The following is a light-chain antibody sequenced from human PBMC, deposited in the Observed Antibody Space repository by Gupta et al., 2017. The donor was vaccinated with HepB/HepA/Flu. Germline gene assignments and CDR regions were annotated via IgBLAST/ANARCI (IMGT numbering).Light chain of an antibody. V-gene: IGLV1-40*01. CDR1: RSNIGAHYD. J-gene: IGLJ1*01. CDR3: QSYDSSLSGYV. Sequence: SVLTQPPSVSGAPGQRLTISCTGSRSNIGAHYDVHWYQPLPGTAPKFLIYRNTNRPSGVPERFSGSKSGTSASLAITGLQAEDEADYYCQSYDSSLSGYVFGTGTKVTVL. CDR2: RNT.